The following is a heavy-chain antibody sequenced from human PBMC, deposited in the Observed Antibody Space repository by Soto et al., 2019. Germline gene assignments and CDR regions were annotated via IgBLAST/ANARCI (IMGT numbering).Heavy chain of an antibody. CDR3: ARGPPLGF. V-gene: IGHV4-30-2*01. Sequence: QLQLQESGSGLVKPSQTLSLTCAVSGGSISSGGYSWSWIRQPPGKGLECIGYIYHSGSTYYNPSLERGVPXSVDWSKNQFSLQLSSVTAADTAVYYCARGPPLGFWGQGTLVTVSS. J-gene: IGHJ4*02. CDR1: GGSISSGGYS. CDR2: IYHSGST.